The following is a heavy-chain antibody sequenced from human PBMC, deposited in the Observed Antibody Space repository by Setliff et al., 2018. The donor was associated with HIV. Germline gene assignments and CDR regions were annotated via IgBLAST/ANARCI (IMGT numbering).Heavy chain of an antibody. J-gene: IGHJ5*02. CDR3: ARDRHYSGLGSYGP. V-gene: IGHV4-4*07. CDR1: GGSFGDYH. CDR2: IFRSGTT. Sequence: SETLSLTCTISGGSFGDYHWSWIRQPAGRGLEWIGRIFRSGTTDYKFSLKSRVTISLDTSRNQFSLRLTSVTAEDTAVYYCARDRHYSGLGSYGPWGPGTLVTVSS. D-gene: IGHD3-10*01.